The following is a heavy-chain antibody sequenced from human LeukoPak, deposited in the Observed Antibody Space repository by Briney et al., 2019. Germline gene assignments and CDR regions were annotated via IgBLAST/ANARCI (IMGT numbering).Heavy chain of an antibody. CDR3: AREALIEGFYYYMDV. J-gene: IGHJ6*03. V-gene: IGHV4-59*12. CDR1: GDSIRTYY. CDR2: IYYSGST. Sequence: PSETLSLTCTVSGDSIRTYYWSWIRQPPGKGLEWIGYIYYSGSTNYNPSLKSRVTISVDTSKNQFSLKLSSVTAADTAVYYCAREALIEGFYYYMDVWGKGTTVTVSS. D-gene: IGHD3-22*01.